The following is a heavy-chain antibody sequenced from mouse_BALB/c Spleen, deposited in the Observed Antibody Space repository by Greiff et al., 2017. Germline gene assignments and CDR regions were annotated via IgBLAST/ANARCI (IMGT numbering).Heavy chain of an antibody. CDR3: VRDLGLRRDYYAMDY. Sequence: VKLMESGPGLVAPSQSLSITCTVSGFSLTSYDISWIRQPPGKGLEWLGVIWTGGGTNYNSAFMSRLSISKDNSKSQVFLKMNSLQTDDTAIYYCVRDLGLRRDYYAMDYWGQGTSVTVSS. CDR2: IWTGGGT. D-gene: IGHD2-4*01. V-gene: IGHV2-9-2*01. CDR1: GFSLTSYD. J-gene: IGHJ4*01.